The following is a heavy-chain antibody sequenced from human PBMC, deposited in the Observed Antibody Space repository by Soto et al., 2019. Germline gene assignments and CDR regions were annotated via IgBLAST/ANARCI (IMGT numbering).Heavy chain of an antibody. Sequence: PSETLSLTCGVYGGSIRGYYWSWIRQSPGKGLEWIGDINDNGGTNYNPSLKSRVTTSLDTSKKQVSLMVSSVTAADTAVYYCARGRYSYETIYYKFYYSALDVWGQGTPVTV. CDR1: GGSIRGYY. CDR2: INDNGGT. V-gene: IGHV4-34*01. D-gene: IGHD3-10*01. CDR3: ARGRYSYETIYYKFYYSALDV. J-gene: IGHJ6*02.